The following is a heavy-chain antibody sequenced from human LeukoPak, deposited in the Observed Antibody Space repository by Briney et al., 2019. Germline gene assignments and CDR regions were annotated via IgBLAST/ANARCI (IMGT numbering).Heavy chain of an antibody. D-gene: IGHD1-26*01. CDR1: GFTFSSYD. CDR2: ISGSGGST. Sequence: GGSLRLSCAASGFTFSSYDMSWVRQAPGKGLEWVSAISGSGGSTYYADSVKGRFTMSRDNSKNTLYLQMNSLRAEDTAVYYCAKTSGSYRTHFDYWGQGTLVTVSS. J-gene: IGHJ4*02. V-gene: IGHV3-23*01. CDR3: AKTSGSYRTHFDY.